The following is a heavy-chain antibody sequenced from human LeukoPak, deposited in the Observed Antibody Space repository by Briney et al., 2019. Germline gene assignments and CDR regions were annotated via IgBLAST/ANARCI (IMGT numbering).Heavy chain of an antibody. V-gene: IGHV1-69*13. J-gene: IGHJ2*01. CDR1: GGTFTSNV. Sequence: SVKVSCKASGGTFTSNVISWVRQAPGQGLEWMGKIIPMFGTVNYAQKFQGRVTITADESTNTAYMEMTSLRSEDTAVYYCAKEGEGPNDWYFDLWGRGTLVTVSS. CDR2: IIPMFGTV. CDR3: AKEGEGPNDWYFDL. D-gene: IGHD3-16*01.